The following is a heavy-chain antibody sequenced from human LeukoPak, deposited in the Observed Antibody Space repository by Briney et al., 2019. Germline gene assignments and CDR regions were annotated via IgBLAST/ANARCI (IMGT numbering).Heavy chain of an antibody. CDR1: GFTFSSYS. Sequence: GGSLRLSRAASGFTFSSYSMNWVRQAPGKGLEWVARLVYDARSDYANSVKGRFSISRDDSKNTLFLDMSNLRVEDTALYYCARDLSAAFDFWGQGVLVTVSS. J-gene: IGHJ4*02. D-gene: IGHD6-19*01. CDR3: ARDLSAAFDF. CDR2: LVYDARS. V-gene: IGHV3-33*08.